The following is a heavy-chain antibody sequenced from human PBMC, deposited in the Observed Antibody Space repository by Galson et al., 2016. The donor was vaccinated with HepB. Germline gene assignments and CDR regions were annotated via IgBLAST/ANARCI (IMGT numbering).Heavy chain of an antibody. CDR2: ISAGAAIT. Sequence: SLRLSCAASGFTFSDYPMHWVRQAPGPGLEWVAVISAGAAITTYSDSVKGCFTISRDKSKNTLYMQMDSLRADDTALYYCARAPSNAWYNFDYWGQGILVTVSS. CDR1: GFTFSDYP. D-gene: IGHD6-13*01. J-gene: IGHJ4*02. CDR3: ARAPSNAWYNFDY. V-gene: IGHV3-30-3*01.